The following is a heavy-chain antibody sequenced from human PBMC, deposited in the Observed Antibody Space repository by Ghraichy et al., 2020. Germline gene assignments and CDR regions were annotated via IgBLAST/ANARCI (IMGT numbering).Heavy chain of an antibody. V-gene: IGHV4-59*08. J-gene: IGHJ4*02. CDR2: IYYSGTT. D-gene: IGHD4/OR15-4a*01. CDR1: GDSISPYY. Sequence: SETLSLTCTVSGDSISPYYWTWIRQPPGKELEWIGSIYYSGTTNYNPSLKSRVTVSIDTSKNHFSLHLTSVTAADTAMYYCGRQGYGAYWVDYWGQGTLVTVSS. CDR3: GRQGYGAYWVDY.